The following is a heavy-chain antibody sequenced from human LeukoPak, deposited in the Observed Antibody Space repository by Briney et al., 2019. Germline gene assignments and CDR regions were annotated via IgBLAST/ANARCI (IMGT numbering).Heavy chain of an antibody. Sequence: GGSLRLSCAASGFTFSSYGMHWVRQAPGKGLEWVAVISYDGSNKYYADSVKGRFTISRDNSKNTLYLQMNSLRAEDTAVYYCAKSLRADYYDSSGYYFDYWGQGTLVTVSS. CDR2: ISYDGSNK. V-gene: IGHV3-30*18. J-gene: IGHJ4*02. CDR3: AKSLRADYYDSSGYYFDY. D-gene: IGHD3-22*01. CDR1: GFTFSSYG.